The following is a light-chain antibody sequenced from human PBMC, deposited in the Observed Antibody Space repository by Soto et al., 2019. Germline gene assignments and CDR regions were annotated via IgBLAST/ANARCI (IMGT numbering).Light chain of an antibody. CDR3: SSYASGSTLV. J-gene: IGLJ1*01. CDR1: NSDVGGYNY. CDR2: DVS. V-gene: IGLV2-14*01. Sequence: QSVLTQPASVSGSPGQSITISCTGTNSDVGGYNYVSWYQQHPGKAPKLMIYDVSNRPSGVSNRFSGSKSGSTASLTISGLQAEDEADYYCSSYASGSTLVFGTGTKLTVL.